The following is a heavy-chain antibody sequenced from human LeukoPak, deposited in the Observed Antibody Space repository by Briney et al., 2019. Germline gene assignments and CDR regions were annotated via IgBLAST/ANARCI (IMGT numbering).Heavy chain of an antibody. Sequence: ASVKVSCTASGYTFTGYYMHWVRQAPGQGLEWMGWINPNSGGTNYAQKLQGRVTMTRDTSISTAYMELSRLTSDDTAVYYCAAGRGYCGGGSCYGDDAFDIWGQGTMVTVSS. J-gene: IGHJ3*02. CDR3: AAGRGYCGGGSCYGDDAFDI. CDR2: INPNSGGT. V-gene: IGHV1-2*02. CDR1: GYTFTGYY. D-gene: IGHD2-15*01.